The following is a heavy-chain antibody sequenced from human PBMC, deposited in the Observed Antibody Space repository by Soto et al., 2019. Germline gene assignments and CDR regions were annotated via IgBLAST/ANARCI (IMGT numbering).Heavy chain of an antibody. Sequence: SVKVSCKASGGTFSSYAISWVRQAPGQGLEWMGGISANFGTTNYAQKLQGRVTMTADTSTSTAYMELRSLRSDDTAVYYCARVVLYSNSDYWGQGTLVTVSS. V-gene: IGHV1-69*06. CDR3: ARVVLYSNSDY. D-gene: IGHD3-3*01. J-gene: IGHJ4*02. CDR2: ISANFGTT. CDR1: GGTFSSYA.